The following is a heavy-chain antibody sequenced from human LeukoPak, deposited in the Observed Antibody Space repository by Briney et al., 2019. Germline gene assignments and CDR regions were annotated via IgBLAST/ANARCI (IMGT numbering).Heavy chain of an antibody. V-gene: IGHV4-59*08. Sequence: SETLPLTCTVSGGSISSYYWSWIRQPPGKGLEWIGYIYYSGSTNYNPSLKSRVTISVDTSKNQFSLKLSSVTAADTAVYYCARGVYGSGPGDWFDPWGQGTLVTVSS. CDR2: IYYSGST. CDR3: ARGVYGSGPGDWFDP. J-gene: IGHJ5*02. D-gene: IGHD3-10*01. CDR1: GGSISSYY.